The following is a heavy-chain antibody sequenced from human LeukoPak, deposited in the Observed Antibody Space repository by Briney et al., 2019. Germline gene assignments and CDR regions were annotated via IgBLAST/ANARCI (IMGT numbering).Heavy chain of an antibody. Sequence: GGSLRLSCAASGFTFNGYWMSWVRQAPGKGLEWVANIKEDGSAQYYVGSVKGRFTISRDNAKNSLNLRMNSLRAEDTAVYYCATSSNAPGNHWGQGTLVTVSS. CDR3: ATSSNAPGNH. V-gene: IGHV3-7*01. J-gene: IGHJ5*02. CDR2: IKEDGSAQ. CDR1: GFTFNGYW. D-gene: IGHD2-2*01.